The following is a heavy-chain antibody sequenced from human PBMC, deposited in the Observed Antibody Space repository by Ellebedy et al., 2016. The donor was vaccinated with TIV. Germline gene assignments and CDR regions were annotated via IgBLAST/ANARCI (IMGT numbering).Heavy chain of an antibody. D-gene: IGHD1-14*01. J-gene: IGHJ4*02. CDR1: GFTFSNYD. Sequence: GESLKISCAASGFTFSNYDMHWVRQAPGKGLEWVSFIQYHGTDTYFADSVKGRFTISRDNSKNKLYLHMNSLRAVDTAVYYCAKDPRRRYVVRGTSYYFDFWGQGTLVTVSS. CDR3: AKDPRRRYVVRGTSYYFDF. CDR2: IQYHGTDT. V-gene: IGHV3-30*02.